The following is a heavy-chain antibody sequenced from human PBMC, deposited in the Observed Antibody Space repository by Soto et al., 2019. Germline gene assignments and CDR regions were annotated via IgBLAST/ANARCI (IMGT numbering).Heavy chain of an antibody. CDR2: IIPIFGTA. CDR3: ARECSCSGGSCYARWFDP. Sequence: SVKVSCKASGGTFSSYAISWVRQAPGQGLEWMGGIIPIFGTANYAQKFQGRVTITADESTSTAYMELSSLRSEDTAVYYCARECSCSGGSCYARWFDPWGQGTLVTVSS. J-gene: IGHJ5*02. CDR1: GGTFSSYA. V-gene: IGHV1-69*13. D-gene: IGHD2-15*01.